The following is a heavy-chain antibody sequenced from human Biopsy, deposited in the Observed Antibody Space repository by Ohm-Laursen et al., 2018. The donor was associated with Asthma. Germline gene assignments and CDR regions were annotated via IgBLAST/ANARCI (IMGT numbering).Heavy chain of an antibody. CDR2: IMTFFGTT. V-gene: IGHV1-69*13. J-gene: IGHJ6*02. CDR3: ARCQVGYSSGWSLLLKKIYYSGMDV. Sequence: PVKVSCKAPGGTFSNFAISWVRQAPGQGLEWLGGIMTFFGTTNYAQKFQGRVTITADESTSTAYMEVTSLRSEDTAIYYCARCQVGYSSGWSLLLKKIYYSGMDVWGQGTAVTVSS. D-gene: IGHD6-19*01. CDR1: GGTFSNFA.